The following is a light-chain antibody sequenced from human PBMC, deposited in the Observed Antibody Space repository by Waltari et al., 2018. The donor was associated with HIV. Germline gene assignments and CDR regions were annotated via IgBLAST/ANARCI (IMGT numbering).Light chain of an antibody. CDR1: SSAVGSYNL. V-gene: IGLV2-23*02. CDR2: EVS. Sequence: QSALTQPAPVSGSPGQSITISCTGTSSAVGSYNLFSWYQQHPGKAPKLMIYEVSKRPSGVSNRFSGSKSGNTASLTISGLQAEDEADYYCCSYAGSSTLTFGGGTKLTVL. CDR3: CSYAGSSTLT. J-gene: IGLJ2*01.